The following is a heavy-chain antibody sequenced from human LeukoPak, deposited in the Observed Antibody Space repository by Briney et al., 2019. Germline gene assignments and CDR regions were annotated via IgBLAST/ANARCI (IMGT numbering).Heavy chain of an antibody. Sequence: GGSLKLSCAASGFTFSSYGMHWVRQAPGKGLEWVAVIWYDGSNKYYADSVKGRFTISRDNSKNTLYLQMNSLRAEDTAVYYCARGIAIFGVDYYGMDVWGQGTTVTVSS. CDR3: ARGIAIFGVDYYGMDV. D-gene: IGHD3-3*01. CDR1: GFTFSSYG. CDR2: IWYDGSNK. J-gene: IGHJ6*02. V-gene: IGHV3-33*01.